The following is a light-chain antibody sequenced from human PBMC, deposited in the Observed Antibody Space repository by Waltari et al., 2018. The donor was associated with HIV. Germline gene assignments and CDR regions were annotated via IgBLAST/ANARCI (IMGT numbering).Light chain of an antibody. CDR1: STKSGRNY. V-gene: IGLV1-47*01. CDR2: RNN. Sequence: QSVLSQPPPASGTPGRTATCTCSGTSTKSGRNYLYWYQQLPGTAPKLLIYRNNQRPSGVPDRFSGSKSGTSASLAISGLRSEDEADYYCAAWDDSRKVFGGGTKLTVL. CDR3: AAWDDSRKV. J-gene: IGLJ3*02.